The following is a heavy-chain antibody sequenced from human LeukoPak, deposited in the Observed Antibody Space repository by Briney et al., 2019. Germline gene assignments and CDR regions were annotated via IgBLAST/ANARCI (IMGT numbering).Heavy chain of an antibody. CDR3: ARVNYYDSSGAFDI. CDR2: IYYSGST. D-gene: IGHD3-22*01. CDR1: GGSISSGGYY. Sequence: SETLSLTCTVSGGSISSGGYYWSWIRQHPGKGLEWIGYIYYSGSTYYNPSLKSRATISVDTSKNQFSLKLSSVTAADTAVYYCARVNYYDSSGAFDIWGQGTMVTVSS. J-gene: IGHJ3*02. V-gene: IGHV4-31*03.